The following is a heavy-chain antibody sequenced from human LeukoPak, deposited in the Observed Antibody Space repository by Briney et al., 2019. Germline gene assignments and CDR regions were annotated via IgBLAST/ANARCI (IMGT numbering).Heavy chain of an antibody. J-gene: IGHJ6*03. CDR2: IFTSGST. Sequence: PSETLSLTCTVSGGSISSYYWSWIRQPAGKGLEWIGRIFTSGSTNYNPSLKSRVTISADKSKKHFSLKLSSATAADTAVYYCTREGSGSYLGFYYYMDVWGKGTTVTVSS. D-gene: IGHD3-10*01. V-gene: IGHV4-4*07. CDR3: TREGSGSYLGFYYYMDV. CDR1: GGSISSYY.